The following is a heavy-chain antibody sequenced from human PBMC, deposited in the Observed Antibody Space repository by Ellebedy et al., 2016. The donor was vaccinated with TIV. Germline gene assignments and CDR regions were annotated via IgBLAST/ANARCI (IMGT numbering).Heavy chain of an antibody. V-gene: IGHV4-59*01. D-gene: IGHD6-13*01. CDR1: GGSISSYY. J-gene: IGHJ3*01. Sequence: MPSETLSLTCTVSGGSISSYYWSWIRQPPGKGLEWIGYISYSGSTNYNPSLKGRVAISVDTSNNQFSLRLNSVTAADTAVYFCARVVWQQPVSYAFDVWGQGTMVTVSS. CDR2: ISYSGST. CDR3: ARVVWQQPVSYAFDV.